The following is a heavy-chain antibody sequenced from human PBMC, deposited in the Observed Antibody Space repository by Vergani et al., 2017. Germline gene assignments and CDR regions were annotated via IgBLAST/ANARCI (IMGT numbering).Heavy chain of an antibody. J-gene: IGHJ3*02. CDR2: IYYSGST. D-gene: IGHD3-3*01. CDR3: ARADDFWGGYPPPCDDFDI. V-gene: IGHV4-31*03. CDR1: GGSISSGGYY. Sequence: QVQLQESGPGLVKPSQTLSLTCPVSGGSISSGGYYWSWIRQHPGKGLEWIGYIYYSGSTYSNPSLKSRVTISVDTSKNQFSLKLSSVTAADTAVYYCARADDFWGGYPPPCDDFDIWGQGTMVTVSS.